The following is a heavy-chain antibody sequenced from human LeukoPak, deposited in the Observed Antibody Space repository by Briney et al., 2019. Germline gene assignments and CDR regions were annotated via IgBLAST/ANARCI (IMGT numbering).Heavy chain of an antibody. CDR1: GFTFSSYS. Sequence: KPGGSLRLSCAASGFTFSSYSMNWVRQAPGKGLEWVSSISSSSSYIYYADSVKGRFTISRDNAKNSLYLQMNSLRAEDTAVYYCARDPYCGGDCYSYWYFDLWGRGTLVTVSS. V-gene: IGHV3-21*01. J-gene: IGHJ2*01. D-gene: IGHD2-21*02. CDR3: ARDPYCGGDCYSYWYFDL. CDR2: ISSSSSYI.